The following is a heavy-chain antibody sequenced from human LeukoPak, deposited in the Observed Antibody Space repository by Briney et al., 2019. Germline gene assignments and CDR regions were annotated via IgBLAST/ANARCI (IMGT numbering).Heavy chain of an antibody. D-gene: IGHD2-2*01. V-gene: IGHV3-23*01. J-gene: IGHJ4*02. CDR1: GFTFSSYG. CDR3: WQPTHTKTGSDY. CDR2: ISGSGGST. Sequence: QPGGTLRLSCAASGFTFSSYGMSWVRQAPGKGLEWVSAISGSGGSTYYADSVKGRFTISRDNAKNSLYLQMNSLRAEDTAVYYCWQPTHTKTGSDYWGQGTLVTVSS.